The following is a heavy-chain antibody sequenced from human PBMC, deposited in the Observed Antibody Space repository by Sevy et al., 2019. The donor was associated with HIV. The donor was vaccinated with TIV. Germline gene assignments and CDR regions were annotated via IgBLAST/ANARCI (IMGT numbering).Heavy chain of an antibody. V-gene: IGHV3-30-3*01. CDR1: GFTFSSYA. CDR3: ARDLKGGSFGY. D-gene: IGHD6-13*01. CDR2: ISYDGSNK. J-gene: IGHJ4*02. Sequence: GGSLRLSCTASGFTFSSYAMHWVRQAPGKGLEWVAVISYDGSNKYYADSVKGRFTISRDNSKNTLYLQMNSLRADDTAVYYCARDLKGGSFGYWGQGTLVTVSS.